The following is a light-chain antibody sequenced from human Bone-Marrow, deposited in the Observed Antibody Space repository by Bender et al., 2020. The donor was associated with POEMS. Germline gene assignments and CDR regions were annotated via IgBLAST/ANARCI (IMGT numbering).Light chain of an antibody. CDR1: SSNFGAHY. V-gene: IGLV1-47*01. CDR3: AAWDDSLSGWV. J-gene: IGLJ3*02. Sequence: QSVVTQPPSASGTPGQRVTISCSGSSSNFGAHYVYWYQQLPGATPKLLMYGSDLRPSGVPDRFSGSKSGTSASLAISGLRSEDEADYYCAAWDDSLSGWVFGGGTKLTVL. CDR2: GSD.